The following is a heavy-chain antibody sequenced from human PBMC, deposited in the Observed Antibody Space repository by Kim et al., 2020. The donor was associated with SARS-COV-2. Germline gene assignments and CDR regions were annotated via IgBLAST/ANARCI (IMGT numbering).Heavy chain of an antibody. Sequence: GGSLRLSCAASGFTVSSNYMSWVRQAPGKGLEWVSVIYSGGSTYYADSVKGRFTISRDNSKNTLYLQMNSLRAEDTAVYYCARVGIAVAGTDYYYGMDVWGQGTTVTVSS. D-gene: IGHD6-19*01. CDR2: IYSGGST. CDR1: GFTVSSNY. CDR3: ARVGIAVAGTDYYYGMDV. J-gene: IGHJ6*02. V-gene: IGHV3-53*01.